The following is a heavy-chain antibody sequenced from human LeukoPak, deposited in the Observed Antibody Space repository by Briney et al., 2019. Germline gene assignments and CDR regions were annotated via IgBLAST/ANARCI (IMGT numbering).Heavy chain of an antibody. Sequence: SVKVSCKASGGTFSSYAISWVRQAPGQGLEWMGGIIPIFGTANYAQKFQGRVTITADKSTSTAYMELSSLRSEDTAVYYCARRTGPYYYYYMDVWGKGTTVTVSS. CDR2: IIPIFGTA. CDR1: GGTFSSYA. CDR3: ARRTGPYYYYYMDV. J-gene: IGHJ6*03. V-gene: IGHV1-69*06. D-gene: IGHD7-27*01.